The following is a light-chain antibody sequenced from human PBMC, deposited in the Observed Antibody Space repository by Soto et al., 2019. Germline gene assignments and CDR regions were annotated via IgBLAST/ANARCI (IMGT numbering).Light chain of an antibody. V-gene: IGKV4-1*01. CDR3: XXYYSTPV. Sequence: DIVMTQSPDSLAVSLGGRATINCKSSQSVLYSSNNKNYLAWYQQKPGQPPKLLIYWASTRESGVPERFSGSGSRTDFTLTISSLQAEDVAVYXCXXYYSTPVFXQGTKVEIK. J-gene: IGKJ1*01. CDR2: WAS. CDR1: QSVLYSSNNKNY.